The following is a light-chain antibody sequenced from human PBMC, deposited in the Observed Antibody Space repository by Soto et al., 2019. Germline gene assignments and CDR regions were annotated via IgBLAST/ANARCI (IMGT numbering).Light chain of an antibody. V-gene: IGKV3-20*01. Sequence: EIVLTKWSGPVSLSLGERATLSCRASQSICYDFVWYQAKPGQAPRILIYXASSRXTGVPDRCSGSGSGTDFTLTISRLEPEDFALYYGQHCQPYGESPTRTFGGGTKVDIK. CDR3: QHCQPYGESPTRT. CDR2: XAS. CDR1: QSICYD. J-gene: IGKJ4*02.